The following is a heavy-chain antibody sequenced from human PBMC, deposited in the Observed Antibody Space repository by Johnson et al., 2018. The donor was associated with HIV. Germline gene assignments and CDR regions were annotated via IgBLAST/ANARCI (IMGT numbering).Heavy chain of an antibody. J-gene: IGHJ3*02. CDR3: TTLYYNFWSGHYAFDI. D-gene: IGHD3-3*01. CDR1: GFTFSNAW. CDR2: IKSKTDGGTT. V-gene: IGHV3-15*01. Sequence: VQLVESGGGLVNPGGSLRLSCAASGFTFSNAWMSWVRQAPGKGLEWLGRIKSKTDGGTTDYAAPVKGRFTISRDDSKNTLYLQMNSLKTEDTAVYYCTTLYYNFWSGHYAFDIWGQGTMVTVSS.